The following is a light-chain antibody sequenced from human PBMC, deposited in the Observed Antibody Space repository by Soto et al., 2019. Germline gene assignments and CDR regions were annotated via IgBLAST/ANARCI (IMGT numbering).Light chain of an antibody. CDR3: HQRQSWPRT. Sequence: EIVLTQSPATLSSFPGDRITLSCRASQYINTRLAWYQHRPGQAPRLLIYQTSIRAAGIPARFSASGTGTDFTLTISDVQPEDFAVDYCHQRQSWPRTFGLGTKVDI. V-gene: IGKV3-11*01. CDR1: QYINTR. CDR2: QTS. J-gene: IGKJ3*01.